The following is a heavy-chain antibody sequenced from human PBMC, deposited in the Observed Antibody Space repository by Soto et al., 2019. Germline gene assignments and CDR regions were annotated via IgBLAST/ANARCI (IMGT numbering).Heavy chain of an antibody. CDR2: ISSSGSTI. D-gene: IGHD6-6*01. Sequence: SLRLSCAASGFTFSDYYMSWIRQAPGKGLEWVSYISSSGSTIYYADSVKGRFTISRDNAKNSLYLQMNSLRAEDTAVYYCASVSSEGSSSYFDYWGQGTLVTVSS. CDR3: ASVSSEGSSSYFDY. V-gene: IGHV3-11*01. J-gene: IGHJ4*02. CDR1: GFTFSDYY.